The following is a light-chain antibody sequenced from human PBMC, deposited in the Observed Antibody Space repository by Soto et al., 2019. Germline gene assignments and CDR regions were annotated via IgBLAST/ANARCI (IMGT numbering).Light chain of an antibody. V-gene: IGKV1-27*01. CDR2: ATS. CDR1: QGIAPY. CDR3: HKYNSAPLT. Sequence: DVQMTQSPSSLSASVGDRVTITCRASQGIAPYLAWFQQKPGKVPKLLIYATSTLQSGVPSRFSGSGSGTDFTLTISSLQPEDVATYYCHKYNSAPLTFGGGTKVEIK. J-gene: IGKJ4*01.